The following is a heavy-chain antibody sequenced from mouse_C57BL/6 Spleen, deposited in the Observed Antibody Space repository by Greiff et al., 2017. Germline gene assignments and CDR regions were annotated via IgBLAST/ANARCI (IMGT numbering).Heavy chain of an antibody. CDR3: TEGDYYGSSPAY. V-gene: IGHV14-4*01. J-gene: IGHJ3*01. CDR2: IDPENGDT. CDR1: GFNIKDDY. D-gene: IGHD1-1*01. Sequence: DVKLQESGAELVRPGASVKLSCTASGFNIKDDYMHWVKQRPEQGLEWIGWIDPENGDTEDASKFQGKATITADTSSNTAYLQLSSLTSEDTAVYYCTEGDYYGSSPAYWGQGTLVTVSA.